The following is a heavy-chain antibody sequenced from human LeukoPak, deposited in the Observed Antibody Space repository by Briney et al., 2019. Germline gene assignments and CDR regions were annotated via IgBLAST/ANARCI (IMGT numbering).Heavy chain of an antibody. J-gene: IGHJ4*02. CDR3: ARLGNLVVTGQRDDY. CDR2: INPNSGGT. Sequence: GASVKVSCKASGYTFTGYYMHWVRQAPGQGLEWMGWINPNSGGTNYAQKFQGRVTMTRDTSISTAYMELSRLRSDDTAVYYCARLGNLVVTGQRDDYWGQGTLVTVSS. D-gene: IGHD2-21*02. CDR1: GYTFTGYY. V-gene: IGHV1-2*02.